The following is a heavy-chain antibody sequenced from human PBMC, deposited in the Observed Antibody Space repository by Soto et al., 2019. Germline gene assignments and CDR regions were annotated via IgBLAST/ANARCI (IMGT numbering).Heavy chain of an antibody. Sequence: GGSLRLSCAASGFTFSSSAMSWVRQAPGKGLEWVSTISGSGGSTYYADSVKGRFTVSRDNSKNTLYLQMNSLRAEDTALYYCARVDKQLGTTFFDYWGQGILVTVSS. V-gene: IGHV3-23*01. CDR3: ARVDKQLGTTFFDY. CDR2: ISGSGGST. J-gene: IGHJ4*02. D-gene: IGHD1-1*01. CDR1: GFTFSSSA.